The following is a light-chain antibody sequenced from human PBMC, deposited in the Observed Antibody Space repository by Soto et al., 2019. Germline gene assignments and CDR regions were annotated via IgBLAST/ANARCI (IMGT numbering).Light chain of an antibody. CDR3: SSYTSSGTPHVV. CDR2: DVS. J-gene: IGLJ2*01. V-gene: IGLV2-14*01. Sequence: QSALTQPASVSGSPGQSITISCTGTSSDVGGYNYVSWYQQHPGKAPKLMIYDVSNRPSGVSNRFSGSKSGNTASLTISGLQAEDEADYYSSSYTSSGTPHVVFGGGTKLTVL. CDR1: SSDVGGYNY.